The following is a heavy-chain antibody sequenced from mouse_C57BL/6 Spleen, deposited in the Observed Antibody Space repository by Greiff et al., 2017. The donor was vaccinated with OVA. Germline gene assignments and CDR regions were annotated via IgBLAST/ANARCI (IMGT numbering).Heavy chain of an antibody. Sequence: QVQLQQSGTELVKPGASVKLSCKASGYTFTSYWMHWVKQRPGQGLEWIGNINPSNGGTNYNEKFKSKATLTVDKSSSPPYMQLSSLTSEDSAVYYCARGVYYDYLFDYWGQGTTLTVSS. J-gene: IGHJ2*01. CDR1: GYTFTSYW. CDR2: INPSNGGT. D-gene: IGHD2-4*01. V-gene: IGHV1-53*01. CDR3: ARGVYYDYLFDY.